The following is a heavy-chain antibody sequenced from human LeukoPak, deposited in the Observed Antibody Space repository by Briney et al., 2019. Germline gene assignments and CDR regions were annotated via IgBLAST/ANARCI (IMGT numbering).Heavy chain of an antibody. Sequence: GGSLRLSCAASGFTVSSNYMSWVRQAPGKGLEWVSAISGSGGSTYYADSVKGRFTISRDNSKNTLYLQMNSLRAEDTAVYYCAKRPSSSPKPDYFDYWGQGTLVTVSS. D-gene: IGHD6-13*01. V-gene: IGHV3-23*01. CDR2: ISGSGGST. J-gene: IGHJ4*02. CDR1: GFTVSSNY. CDR3: AKRPSSSPKPDYFDY.